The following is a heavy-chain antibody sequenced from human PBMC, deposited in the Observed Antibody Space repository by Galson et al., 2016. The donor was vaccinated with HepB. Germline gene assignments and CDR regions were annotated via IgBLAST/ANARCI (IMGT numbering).Heavy chain of an antibody. J-gene: IGHJ4*02. D-gene: IGHD2-15*01. CDR3: ARLGYCSGGRCYLDY. CDR2: LTEDGSDR. Sequence: CAASGFTFRSYYMSWVRQAPGKGPEWLANLTEDGSDRYDVDSVRGRFSFTRDSAKNSLYLQMNSQRAEDTAVYYCARLGYCSGGRCYLDYWGQGTLVTVSS. CDR1: GFTFRSYY. V-gene: IGHV3-7*03.